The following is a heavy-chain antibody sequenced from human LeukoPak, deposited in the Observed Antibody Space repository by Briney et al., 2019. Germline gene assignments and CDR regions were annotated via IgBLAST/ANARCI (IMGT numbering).Heavy chain of an antibody. CDR2: IYYSGST. CDR3: ARDGGSGYNWFDP. CDR1: GGSISSGGYY. D-gene: IGHD6-19*01. V-gene: IGHV4-31*03. J-gene: IGHJ5*02. Sequence: PSETLSLTCTVSGGSISSGGYYWSWIRQHPGKGLEWIGYIYYSGSTYYNPSLKSRVTISVDTSKNQFSLKLSSVTAADTAVYYCARDGGSGYNWFDPWGQGTLVTVSS.